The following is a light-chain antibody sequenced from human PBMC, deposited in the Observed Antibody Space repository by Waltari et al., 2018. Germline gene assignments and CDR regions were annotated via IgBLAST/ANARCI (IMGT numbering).Light chain of an antibody. Sequence: TLSASVGDRVTITCRASQSISSWLAWYQQKPGKAPKLLIYKASSLESGVPSRFSGSGSGTEFTLTISSLQPDDFATYYCQQYNSYPWTFGQGTKVEIK. J-gene: IGKJ1*01. CDR3: QQYNSYPWT. CDR1: QSISSW. CDR2: KAS. V-gene: IGKV1-5*03.